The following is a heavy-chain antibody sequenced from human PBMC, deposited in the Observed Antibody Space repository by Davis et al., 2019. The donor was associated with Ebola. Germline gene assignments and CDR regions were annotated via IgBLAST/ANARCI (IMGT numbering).Heavy chain of an antibody. Sequence: PGGSLRLSCAASGFTFSRYYMNWVRRAPGKGLVWVAHILPDARITSYVDSVKGRFTISRDNSKNTLYLQMNTLRAEDTAVYHCARRYTCSGNYMDVWGKGTTVTVSS. CDR2: ILPDARIT. J-gene: IGHJ6*03. CDR1: GFTFSRYY. V-gene: IGHV3-74*01. D-gene: IGHD2-15*01. CDR3: ARRYTCSGNYMDV.